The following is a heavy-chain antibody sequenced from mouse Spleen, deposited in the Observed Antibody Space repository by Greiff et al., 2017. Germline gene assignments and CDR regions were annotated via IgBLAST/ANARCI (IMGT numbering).Heavy chain of an antibody. CDR1: GFTFTDYY. J-gene: IGHJ4*01. CDR3: ARLYEHGGDY. D-gene: IGHD2-3*01. Sequence: EVLLVESGGGLVQPGGSLSLSCAASGFTFTDYYMSWVRQPPGKALEWLGFIRNKANGYTTEYSASVKGRFTISRDNSQSILYLQMNALRAEDSATYYCARLYEHGGDYWGQGTSVTVSS. V-gene: IGHV7-3*01. CDR2: IRNKANGYTT.